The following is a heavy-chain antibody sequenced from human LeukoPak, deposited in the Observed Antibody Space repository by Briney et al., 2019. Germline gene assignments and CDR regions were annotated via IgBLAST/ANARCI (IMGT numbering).Heavy chain of an antibody. CDR3: AREGTMIVVVRDAFDI. D-gene: IGHD3-22*01. CDR1: GLTFSSYW. CDR2: INIDASST. J-gene: IGHJ3*02. Sequence: GRSLRLSCAASGLTFSSYWMHWVRQAPGKWLVWVSRINIDASSTSPPDSVKGQFTNSSENAKNTLYLQMNRLRAEYTAADHCAREGTMIVVVRDAFDIWGQGTMVSVSS. V-gene: IGHV3-74*01.